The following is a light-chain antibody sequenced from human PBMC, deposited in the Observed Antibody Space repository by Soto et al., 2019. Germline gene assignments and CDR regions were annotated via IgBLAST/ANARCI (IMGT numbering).Light chain of an antibody. Sequence: LTVSPGGTVTLTCGSSTGAVTSGHYPYWYQQTPGQAPRLLIYGASSRATGIPDRFSGSGSGTDFTLTISRLEPEDFVVYYCQQYGSSPPLTFGGGTKVDIK. V-gene: IGKV3-20*01. CDR1: TGAVTSG. J-gene: IGKJ4*01. CDR3: QQYGSSPPLT. CDR2: GAS.